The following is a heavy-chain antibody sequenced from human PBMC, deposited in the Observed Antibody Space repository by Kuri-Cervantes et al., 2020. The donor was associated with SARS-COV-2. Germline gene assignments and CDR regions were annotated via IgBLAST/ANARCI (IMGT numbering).Heavy chain of an antibody. D-gene: IGHD2-2*01. J-gene: IGHJ6*02. Sequence: GGALRLSCAAPGFTFSSYGMHGVRQAPGKGLEGVAVITYDGTNTYNAYSVKGQFTISRDNSKNTLYLQMNSLRVEDTAVYYCAKALRIVVVPAALGFDYYYGMDAWGQGTTVTVSS. CDR2: ITYDGTNT. V-gene: IGHV3-30*18. CDR3: AKALRIVVVPAALGFDYYYGMDA. CDR1: GFTFSSYG.